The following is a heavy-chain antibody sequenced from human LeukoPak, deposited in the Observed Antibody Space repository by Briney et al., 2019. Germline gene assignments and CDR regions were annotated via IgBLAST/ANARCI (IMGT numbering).Heavy chain of an antibody. CDR2: INPSGGST. V-gene: IGHV1-46*01. J-gene: IGHJ4*02. Sequence: GASVKVSCKASGYTFTSYYMHWVRQAPGQGLEWMGIINPSGGSTSYAQKFQGRVTMTRDTSTSTVYMELSSLRSEDTAVYYCARDGPYCSGGSCYGDDYWGQGTLVTVSS. CDR3: ARDGPYCSGGSCYGDDY. CDR1: GYTFTSYY. D-gene: IGHD2-15*01.